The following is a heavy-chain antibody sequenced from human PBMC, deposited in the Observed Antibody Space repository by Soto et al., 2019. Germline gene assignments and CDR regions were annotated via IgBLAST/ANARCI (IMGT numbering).Heavy chain of an antibody. Sequence: QVQLQESGTGLVKPSETLSLTCTVSGGSISSYYWSWLRQPPGKGLEWIGYIYYSGSTKYNPSLKSRVTISVDTSKNQFSLKLSSVTAADTAVYYCARDPAGATGDWGQGTLVSVSS. CDR3: ARDPAGATGD. V-gene: IGHV4-59*01. J-gene: IGHJ4*02. D-gene: IGHD1-26*01. CDR2: IYYSGST. CDR1: GGSISSYY.